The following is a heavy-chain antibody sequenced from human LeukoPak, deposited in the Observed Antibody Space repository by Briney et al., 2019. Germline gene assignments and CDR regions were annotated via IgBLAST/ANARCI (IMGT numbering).Heavy chain of an antibody. CDR1: GYTFTSYG. V-gene: IGHV1-18*01. D-gene: IGHD3-3*01. J-gene: IGHJ5*02. Sequence: GPVKVSCKASGYTFTSYGISWVRQAPGQGLEWMGWISAYNGNTNYAQKLRGRVTMTTDTSTSTAYMELRSLRSDDTAVYYCARVDVFGVVIIRWFDPWGQGTLVTVSS. CDR2: ISAYNGNT. CDR3: ARVDVFGVVIIRWFDP.